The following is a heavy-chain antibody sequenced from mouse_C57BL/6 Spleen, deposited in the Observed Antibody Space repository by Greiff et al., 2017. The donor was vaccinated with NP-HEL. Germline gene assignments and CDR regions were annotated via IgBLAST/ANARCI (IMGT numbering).Heavy chain of an antibody. J-gene: IGHJ3*01. CDR2: IRLKSDNYAT. CDR1: GFTFSNYW. Sequence: EVQLVESGGGLVQPGGSMKLSCVASGFTFSNYWMNWVRQSPEKGLEWVAQIRLKSDNYATHYAESVKGRFTISRDDSKSSVYLQMNNLRAEDTGIYYCTVTAQATRFAYWGQGTLVTVSA. CDR3: TVTAQATRFAY. V-gene: IGHV6-3*01. D-gene: IGHD3-2*02.